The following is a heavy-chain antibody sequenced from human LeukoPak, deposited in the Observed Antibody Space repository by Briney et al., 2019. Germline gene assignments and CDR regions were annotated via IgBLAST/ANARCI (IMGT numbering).Heavy chain of an antibody. CDR2: ISGSGGST. CDR1: GFTFSSYA. D-gene: IGHD2-2*01. J-gene: IGHJ5*02. CDR3: AKGRLSLGYCSSTSCSSWFDP. Sequence: GGSLRLSCAASGFTFSSYAMSWVRQAPGKGLEWVSAISGSGGSTYYADSVKSRFTISRDNSKNTLYLQMNSLRAEDTAVYYCAKGRLSLGYCSSTSCSSWFDPWGQGTLVTVSS. V-gene: IGHV3-23*01.